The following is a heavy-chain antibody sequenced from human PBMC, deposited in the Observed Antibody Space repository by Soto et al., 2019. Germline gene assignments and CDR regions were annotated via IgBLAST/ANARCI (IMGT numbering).Heavy chain of an antibody. J-gene: IGHJ3*02. D-gene: IGHD3-3*01. CDR1: GGSISSYY. Sequence: SETLSLTCTVSGGSISSYYWSWIRQPPGKGLEWIGYIYYSGSTNYNPSLKSRVTISVDTSKNQFSLKLSSVTAADTAVYYCARGLRFLEWSLDAFDIWGQGTMVTVS. CDR2: IYYSGST. V-gene: IGHV4-59*01. CDR3: ARGLRFLEWSLDAFDI.